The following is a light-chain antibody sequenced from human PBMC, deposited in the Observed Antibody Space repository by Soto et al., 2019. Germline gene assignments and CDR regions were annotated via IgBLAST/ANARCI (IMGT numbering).Light chain of an antibody. CDR3: SSYTDSSNYV. J-gene: IGLJ1*01. Sequence: QSVLTQPASVSGSPGQSITISCTGTSSDLAIYNYVSWYQQQPGKAPKLMIYQVTNRPSGVSNRFSVSRSGNTASLTISGIQAEDEADYYCSSYTDSSNYVFGTGTKLTVL. CDR1: SSDLAIYNY. V-gene: IGLV2-14*01. CDR2: QVT.